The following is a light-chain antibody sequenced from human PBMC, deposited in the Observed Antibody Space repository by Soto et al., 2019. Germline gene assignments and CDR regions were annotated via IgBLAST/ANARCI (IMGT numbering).Light chain of an antibody. V-gene: IGLV2-14*03. CDR2: DVS. J-gene: IGLJ1*01. CDR3: SSYTSSTTLDA. CDR1: SSDVGAYNY. Sequence: QSVLTQPASVSVSPGQSIAISCTGTSSDVGAYNYVPWYQQHPGKAPKLMLYDVSHRPSGVPDRFSGSKSANTASLTISGLQAEDEADYYCSSYTSSTTLDACGTGTKVTVL.